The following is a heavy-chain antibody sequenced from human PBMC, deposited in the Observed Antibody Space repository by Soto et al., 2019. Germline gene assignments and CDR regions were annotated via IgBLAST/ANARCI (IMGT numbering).Heavy chain of an antibody. Sequence: EVQLVESGGGLVQPGGSLRLSCAASGFTVSSHYMSWVRQAPGKGLEWVSVIYSGGSTYYAKSVTGRFIISRDNSKSTVYLQMNTLRAEDTAVYHCARDRTISDYRSSGALGLWGQGTLVSVSS. J-gene: IGHJ4*02. CDR3: ARDRTISDYRSSGALGL. CDR1: GFTVSSHY. D-gene: IGHD6-6*01. CDR2: IYSGGST. V-gene: IGHV3-66*01.